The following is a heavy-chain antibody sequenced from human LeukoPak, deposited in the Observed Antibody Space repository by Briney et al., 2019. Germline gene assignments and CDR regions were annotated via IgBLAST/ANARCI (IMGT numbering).Heavy chain of an antibody. CDR1: GFTFSDYS. CDR2: IRSSSSYI. Sequence: GGSLRLSCAASGFTFSDYSMNWVRQAPGKGLEWVSSIRSSSSYIYYADSLKGRFTISRDNAKNSLYLQMNSLRAEDTAVYYCARGLGGYDQLFDYWGQGTLVTDSS. V-gene: IGHV3-21*01. D-gene: IGHD5-12*01. J-gene: IGHJ4*02. CDR3: ARGLGGYDQLFDY.